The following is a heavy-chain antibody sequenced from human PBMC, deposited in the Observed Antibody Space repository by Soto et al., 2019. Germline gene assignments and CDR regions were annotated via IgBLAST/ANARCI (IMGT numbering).Heavy chain of an antibody. D-gene: IGHD3-22*01. CDR1: GYTFTSYY. Sequence: ASVKVSCKASGYTFTSYYMHWVRQAPGRGLEWMGIINPSGGSTSYAQKFQGRVTMTRDTSTSTVYMELSSLRSEDTAVSYCARDVGSGYYFYYWGKGPLVTVSS. V-gene: IGHV1-46*01. CDR2: INPSGGST. J-gene: IGHJ4*02. CDR3: ARDVGSGYYFYY.